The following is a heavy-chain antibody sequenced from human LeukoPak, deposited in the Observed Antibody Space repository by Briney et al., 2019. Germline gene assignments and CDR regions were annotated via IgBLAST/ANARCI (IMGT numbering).Heavy chain of an antibody. CDR3: ARAGTSGGLCDY. J-gene: IGHJ4*02. D-gene: IGHD1-14*01. V-gene: IGHV4-4*07. CDR2: IYTSGST. CDR1: GVSISSYF. Sequence: SETLSLTCTVSGVSISSYFWSWVRQPAGKGLEWIGRIYTSGSTKYNPSLQSRVTMSLDTSKKQLSLHLGSVTAADTAVYYCARAGTSGGLCDYWGQGILVTVSS.